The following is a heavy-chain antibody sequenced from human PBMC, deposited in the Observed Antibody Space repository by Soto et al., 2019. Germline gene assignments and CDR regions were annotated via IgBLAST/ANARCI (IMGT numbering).Heavy chain of an antibody. CDR1: GFTVSSNY. J-gene: IGHJ5*02. D-gene: IGHD6-13*01. Sequence: EVQLVETGGGLIQPGGSLRLSCAASGFTVSSNYMSWVRQAPGKGLEWVSVIYSGGSTYYAGSVKGRFTISRDNSKNTLYLQMNSLRAEDTAVYYCAREVDSSSWYWFDPWGQGTLVTVSS. CDR2: IYSGGST. CDR3: AREVDSSSWYWFDP. V-gene: IGHV3-53*02.